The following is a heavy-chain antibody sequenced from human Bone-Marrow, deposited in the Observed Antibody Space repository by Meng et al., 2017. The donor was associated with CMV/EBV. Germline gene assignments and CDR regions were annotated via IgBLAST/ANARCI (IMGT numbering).Heavy chain of an antibody. CDR3: AREPVCSSTSCIHYFDY. V-gene: IGHV3-53*05. CDR2: IYSGGST. CDR1: GYSISSGYY. Sequence: ETLSLTCTVSGYSISSGYYWGWIRQAPGKGLEWVSVIYSGGSTYYADSVKGRFTISRDNSKNTLYLQMNSLRAEDTAVYYCAREPVCSSTSCIHYFDYWGQGTLVTVSS. J-gene: IGHJ4*02. D-gene: IGHD2-2*01.